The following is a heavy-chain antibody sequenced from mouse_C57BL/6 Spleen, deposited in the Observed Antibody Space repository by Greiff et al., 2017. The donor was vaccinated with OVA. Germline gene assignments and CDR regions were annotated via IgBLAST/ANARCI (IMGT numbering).Heavy chain of an antibody. J-gene: IGHJ4*01. CDR2: IRNKANNHAT. V-gene: IGHV6-6*01. CDR3: TGRRPYYYAMDY. Sequence: EVKLEESGGGLVQPGGSMKLSCAASGFTFSDAWMDWVRQSPEKGLEWVAEIRNKANNHATYYAESVKGRFTISRDDSKSSVYLQMNSLRAEDTGIYYCTGRRPYYYAMDYWGQGTSVTVSS. D-gene: IGHD1-2*01. CDR1: GFTFSDAW.